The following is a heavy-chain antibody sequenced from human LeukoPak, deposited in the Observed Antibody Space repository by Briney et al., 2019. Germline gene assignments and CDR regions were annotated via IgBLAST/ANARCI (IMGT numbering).Heavy chain of an antibody. CDR1: GFTFSSYS. CDR3: ARSSGSYRQQFDY. Sequence: GGSLRLSCAASGFTFSSYSMNWVRQAPGKGLEWVSSISSSSSYIYYADSVKGRFTISRDNAKNSLYLQMNSLRAEDTAVYYCARSSGSYRQQFDYWGQGTLVTVSS. V-gene: IGHV3-21*01. D-gene: IGHD1-26*01. CDR2: ISSSSSYI. J-gene: IGHJ4*02.